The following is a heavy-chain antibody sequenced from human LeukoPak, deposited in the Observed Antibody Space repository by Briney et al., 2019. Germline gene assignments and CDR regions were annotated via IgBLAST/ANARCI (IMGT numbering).Heavy chain of an antibody. CDR1: GYSFTTYW. J-gene: IGHJ4*02. CDR2: ISPDDSEI. D-gene: IGHD5-24*01. V-gene: IGHV5-51*01. Sequence: GESLKISCKGSGYSFTTYWIAWVRQMPGRGLEWMGIISPDDSEIRYSPSFRGQVTISADKSISTAYLQWSSLKASDTAMYYCARLRRDGDYWGQGTLVTVSS. CDR3: ARLRRDGDY.